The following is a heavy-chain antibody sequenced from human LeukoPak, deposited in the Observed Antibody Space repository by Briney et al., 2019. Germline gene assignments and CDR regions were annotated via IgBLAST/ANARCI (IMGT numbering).Heavy chain of an antibody. D-gene: IGHD4-11*01. V-gene: IGHV1-18*01. CDR2: ISPYNGNT. CDR1: GYTFRNYG. J-gene: IGHJ4*02. Sequence: ASVKVSCKTSGYTFRNYGITWVRQIPGQGLEWMGWISPYNGNTNYAQKLQGRVTMTRDTSISTAYMELSRLRSDDTAVYYCARIAVKVGRKDYWGQGTLVTVSS. CDR3: ARIAVKVGRKDY.